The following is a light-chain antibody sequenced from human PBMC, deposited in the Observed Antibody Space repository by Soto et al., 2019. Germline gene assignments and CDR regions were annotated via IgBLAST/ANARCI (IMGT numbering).Light chain of an antibody. CDR3: QQYESYPPT. J-gene: IGKJ4*01. CDR2: GAS. Sequence: DIQMTQSPSSLSASVGDRVTITCRASQRISSRLAWYQQKPEKAPKALIYGASSLQSWVPSRFRCSGSGTDFSLTITGLQPEDFAIYYCQQYESYPPTFGGGTKVQIK. V-gene: IGKV1D-16*01. CDR1: QRISSR.